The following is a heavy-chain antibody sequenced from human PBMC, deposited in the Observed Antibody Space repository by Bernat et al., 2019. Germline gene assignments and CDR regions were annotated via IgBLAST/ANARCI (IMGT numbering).Heavy chain of an antibody. D-gene: IGHD2-15*01. V-gene: IGHV4-39*07. CDR3: ARELVVGVAEYFQD. J-gene: IGHJ1*01. CDR2: IYHSGST. Sequence: QLQLQESGPGLVKPSETLSLTCTVSGGSISSYNYYWGWIRQPPGKGLEWIGEIYHSGSTNYNPSLKSRVTISVDKSKNQFSLKLSSVTAADTAVYYCARELVVGVAEYFQDWGQGTLVTVSS. CDR1: GGSISSYNYY.